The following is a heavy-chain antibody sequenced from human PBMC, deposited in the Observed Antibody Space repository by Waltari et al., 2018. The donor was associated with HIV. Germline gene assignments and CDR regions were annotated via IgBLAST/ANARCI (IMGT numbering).Heavy chain of an antibody. Sequence: VQLVQSGAEVKKPGSSVKVSCKASAGPFNNYAITWVRQAPGQGREWMGGIVPVYGTTNYAQKFQSRLTIIADESTRIGYMELSSLRSEDSAVYYCARMATVVDWYFDLWGRGTLVTVSS. V-gene: IGHV1-69*01. D-gene: IGHD2-15*01. CDR3: ARMATVVDWYFDL. CDR1: AGPFNNYA. CDR2: IVPVYGTT. J-gene: IGHJ2*01.